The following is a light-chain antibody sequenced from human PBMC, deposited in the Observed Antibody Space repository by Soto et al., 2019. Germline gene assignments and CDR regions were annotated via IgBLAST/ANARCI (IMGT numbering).Light chain of an antibody. J-gene: IGLJ3*02. Sequence: QSVLTQPRSVSGSPGQSVTISCTGTSSDVGGYNFVSWYQQHPGKAPKLMIYDVTTRPSGVPDRFSGSKSGNTASLAISGLQAEDEAEYYCCSYAGSYTLVFGGGTKLTVL. CDR1: SSDVGGYNF. CDR2: DVT. CDR3: CSYAGSYTLV. V-gene: IGLV2-11*01.